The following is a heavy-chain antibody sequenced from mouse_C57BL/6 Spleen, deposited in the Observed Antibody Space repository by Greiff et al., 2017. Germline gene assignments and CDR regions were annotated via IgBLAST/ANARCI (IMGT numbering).Heavy chain of an antibody. Sequence: VQLQQSGPELVKPGASVKMSCKASGYTFTDYNMHWVKQSHGKSLEWIGYINPNNGGTSYNQKFKGKATLTVNKSSSTAYMELRSLTSEDSAVXYCASPYYGSSSYWYFDVWGTGTTVTVSS. J-gene: IGHJ1*03. D-gene: IGHD1-1*01. CDR3: ASPYYGSSSYWYFDV. CDR1: GYTFTDYN. V-gene: IGHV1-22*01. CDR2: INPNNGGT.